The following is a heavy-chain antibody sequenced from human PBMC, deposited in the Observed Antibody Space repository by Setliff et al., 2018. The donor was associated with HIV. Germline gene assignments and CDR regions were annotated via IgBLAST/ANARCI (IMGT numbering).Heavy chain of an antibody. V-gene: IGHV4-39*07. CDR1: GASISSGGFY. D-gene: IGHD3-10*01. J-gene: IGHJ4*02. Sequence: PSETLSLTCTVSGASISSGGFYWDWIRQPPGKGLEWIGSIFYSGSTYYNPSVKSRVTISIDTSRNQFSLELRSVTAADTALYYCAPRHHKYGFLWGQGTLVTVSS. CDR2: IFYSGST. CDR3: APRHHKYGFL.